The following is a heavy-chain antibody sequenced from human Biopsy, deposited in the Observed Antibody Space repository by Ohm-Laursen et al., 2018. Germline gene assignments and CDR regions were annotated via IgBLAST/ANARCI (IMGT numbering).Heavy chain of an antibody. J-gene: IGHJ2*01. CDR2: SIPLFNTA. D-gene: IGHD3-22*01. CDR1: GGTFTNHA. V-gene: IGHV1-69*06. Sequence: SSVKVSCKASGGTFTNHAVGWVRQAPGQGLEWVGSSIPLFNTANYADKFQGRVTLTADKSTTTAYMELISLRSEDTAIYYCARFPLGAYDDSGSYRAVEHWYFDLWGRGTLVTVSS. CDR3: ARFPLGAYDDSGSYRAVEHWYFDL.